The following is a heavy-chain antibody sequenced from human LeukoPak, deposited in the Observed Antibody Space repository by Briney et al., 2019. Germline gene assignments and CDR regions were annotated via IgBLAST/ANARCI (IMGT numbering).Heavy chain of an antibody. CDR3: ARGPPDTGDFDY. D-gene: IGHD7-27*01. V-gene: IGHV1-8*01. J-gene: IGHJ4*02. CDR1: GYTFTSYD. Sequence: ASVKVSCKASGYTFTSYDFNWVRQATGQGLEWMGWMSPNSGDTGYAQKFQGRVTMTRNTSISTAYMELSSLRSKDTAVYYCARGPPDTGDFDYWGQGTLVTVSS. CDR2: MSPNSGDT.